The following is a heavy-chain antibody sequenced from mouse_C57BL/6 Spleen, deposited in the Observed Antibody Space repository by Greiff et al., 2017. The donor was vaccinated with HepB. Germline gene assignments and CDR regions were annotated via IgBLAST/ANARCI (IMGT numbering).Heavy chain of an antibody. V-gene: IGHV1-64*01. D-gene: IGHD2-5*01. CDR3: ARKEYSRSAMDY. Sequence: VQLQQPGAELVKPGASVKLSCKASGYTFTSYWMHWVKQRPGQGLEWIGMIHPNSGSTNYNEKFKSKATLTVDKSSSTAYMQLSSLTSEDSAVYYCARKEYSRSAMDYWGQGTSVTVSS. CDR2: IHPNSGST. J-gene: IGHJ4*01. CDR1: GYTFTSYW.